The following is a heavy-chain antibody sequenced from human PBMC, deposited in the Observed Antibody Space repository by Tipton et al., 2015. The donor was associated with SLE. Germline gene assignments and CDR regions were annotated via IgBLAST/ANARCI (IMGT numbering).Heavy chain of an antibody. V-gene: IGHV4-59*08. CDR2: IYYSGST. CDR3: ARGRSSFNY. J-gene: IGHJ4*02. D-gene: IGHD6-6*01. Sequence: TLSLTCTVSGGSISSYYWSWIRQPPGKGPEWVGYIYYSGSTNYNPSLKSRVTISVDTSKNQFSLKLSSVTATDTAVYYFARGRSSFNYWGPGTLVTVSS. CDR1: GGSISSYY.